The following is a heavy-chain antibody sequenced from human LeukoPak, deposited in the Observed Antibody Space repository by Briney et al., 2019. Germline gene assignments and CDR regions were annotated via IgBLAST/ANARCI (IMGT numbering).Heavy chain of an antibody. D-gene: IGHD1-26*01. CDR1: GGSISSYY. V-gene: IGHV4-4*07. CDR3: ARERGSYRSLEGYYMDV. J-gene: IGHJ6*03. CDR2: IYTSGST. Sequence: SETLSLTCTVSGGSISSYYWSWIRQPAGKGLEWIGRIYTSGSTNYNPSLKSRVTMSVDTSKNQFSLKLSSATAADTAVYYCARERGSYRSLEGYYMDVWGKGTTVTVSS.